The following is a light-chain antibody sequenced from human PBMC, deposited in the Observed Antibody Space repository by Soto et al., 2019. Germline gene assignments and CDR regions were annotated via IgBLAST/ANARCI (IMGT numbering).Light chain of an antibody. CDR1: QGIYNY. Sequence: DTQMTQSPSSLSASVGDRVTITCRASQGIYNYLAWYQQKPGKVPTILIYAASSLVSGVPSRFSGSGSGTDFTLPISSLQPEDVETYYCQTCNSAPFPFGHGTKVDIK. V-gene: IGKV1-27*01. J-gene: IGKJ3*01. CDR3: QTCNSAPFP. CDR2: AAS.